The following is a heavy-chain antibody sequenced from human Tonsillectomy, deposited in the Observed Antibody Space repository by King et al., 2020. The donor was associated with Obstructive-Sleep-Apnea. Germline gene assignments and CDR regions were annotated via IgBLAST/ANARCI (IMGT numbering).Heavy chain of an antibody. CDR3: TSTTGAAANFYYYSMDV. J-gene: IGHJ6*02. CDR1: GFTFSNAW. CDR2: IKSKTDGGTT. Sequence: VQLVESGGGLVKPGGSLRLSCAASGFTFSNAWMRWVRQAPGKGLEWVGRIKSKTDGGTTDYAAPVKGRFTISRDDSKNTLYRQMNSLKTEDTALYYCTSTTGAAANFYYYSMDVWVQGTTVTVSS. V-gene: IGHV3-15*01. D-gene: IGHD6-13*01.